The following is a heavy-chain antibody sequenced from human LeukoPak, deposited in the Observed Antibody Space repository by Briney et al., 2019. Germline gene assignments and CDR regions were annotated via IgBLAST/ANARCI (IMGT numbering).Heavy chain of an antibody. CDR3: TKLSGDYPDY. V-gene: IGHV3-72*01. Sequence: PGGSLRLSCAASGFTSSDHYMDWVRQAPGKGLGWVGRSRNKASTYTTEYAASVKGRFTISRDDSKNSLSLLLNSLKTEDTAVYYCTKLSGDYPDYWGQGTLVTVSS. CDR1: GFTSSDHY. CDR2: SRNKASTYTT. D-gene: IGHD2-21*02. J-gene: IGHJ4*02.